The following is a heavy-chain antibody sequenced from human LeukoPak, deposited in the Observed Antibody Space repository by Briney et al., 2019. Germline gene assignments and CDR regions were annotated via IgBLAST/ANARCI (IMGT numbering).Heavy chain of an antibody. D-gene: IGHD3-9*01. CDR1: GASISSSSYY. J-gene: IGHJ3*02. V-gene: IGHV4-39*01. Sequence: SETLSLTCTVSGASISSSSYYWDWIRQPPGKGLEWIGSTHYSGSTYYNPSLKSRVTIFVDTSKNQFSLKLSSVTAADTAVYYCAKGIRYLSFNDAFDIWGQGTMVTVSS. CDR3: AKGIRYLSFNDAFDI. CDR2: THYSGST.